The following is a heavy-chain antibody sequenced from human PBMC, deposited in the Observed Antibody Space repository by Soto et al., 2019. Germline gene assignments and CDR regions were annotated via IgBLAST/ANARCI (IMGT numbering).Heavy chain of an antibody. D-gene: IGHD3-22*01. Sequence: EVQLVESGGGLVQPGGSLRLSCAASGFTVSSNYMSWVRQAPGKGLEWVSVIYSGGSTYYADSVKGRFTISRDNSKNTLYLQMNSLRAEDTAVYYCARETRDSSGYPDAFDIWGQGTMVAVSS. CDR1: GFTVSSNY. CDR3: ARETRDSSGYPDAFDI. V-gene: IGHV3-66*01. J-gene: IGHJ3*02. CDR2: IYSGGST.